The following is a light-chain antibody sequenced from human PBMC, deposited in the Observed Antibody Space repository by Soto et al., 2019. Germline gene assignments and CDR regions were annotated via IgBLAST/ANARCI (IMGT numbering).Light chain of an antibody. CDR2: DAS. CDR1: QSVKRK. J-gene: IGKJ2*03. CDR3: QQYKTWPPVYS. Sequence: EIVLTQSPATLPVSPGERATLSCSASQSVKRKLAWYQQRPGQAPRLLIYDASIRATGIPARFSGSGSGTECTLTISSLQSEDFAGYYCQQYKTWPPVYSVGQGPKLDIK. V-gene: IGKV3D-15*01.